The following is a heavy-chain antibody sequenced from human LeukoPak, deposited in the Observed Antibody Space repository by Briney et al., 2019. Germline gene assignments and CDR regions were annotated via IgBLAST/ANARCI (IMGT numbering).Heavy chain of an antibody. J-gene: IGHJ3*02. CDR2: IYYSGST. Sequence: SETLSLTCTVSGGGSISSSSYYWGWIRQPPGKGLEWIGTIYYSGSTYYNPSLKSRVTTSVDTSKNQFSLKLSSVTAADTAVYYCARVWRGWGLYPHAFDIWGQGTMVTVSS. CDR3: ARVWRGWGLYPHAFDI. V-gene: IGHV4-39*01. CDR1: GGGSISSSSYY. D-gene: IGHD3-10*01.